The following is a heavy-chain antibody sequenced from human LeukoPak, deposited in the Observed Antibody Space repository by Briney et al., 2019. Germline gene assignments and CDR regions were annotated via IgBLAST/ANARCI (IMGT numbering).Heavy chain of an antibody. CDR3: ARGTSGTYFIDS. D-gene: IGHD1-26*01. V-gene: IGHV3-21*05. CDR2: ISSSSSYI. CDR1: GFTFSSYS. Sequence: GGSLRLSCAASGFTFSSYSMNWVRQAPGKGLEWVSYISSSSSYIYYADLVKGRFTISRDNAKNSLYLQMNSLSAEDTAIYYCARGTSGTYFIDSWGQGTLVTVSS. J-gene: IGHJ4*02.